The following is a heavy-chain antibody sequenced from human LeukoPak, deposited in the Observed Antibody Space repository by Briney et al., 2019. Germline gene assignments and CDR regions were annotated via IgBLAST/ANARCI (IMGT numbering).Heavy chain of an antibody. Sequence: GGSLRLSCAASGFTFSSYGMHWVRQAPGKGLEWVSAISGSGGSTYYADSVKGRFTISRDNSKNTLYLQMNSLRAEDTAVYSCAKGGIAVAGTKFDYWGQGTLVTVSS. V-gene: IGHV3-23*01. CDR2: ISGSGGST. CDR3: AKGGIAVAGTKFDY. J-gene: IGHJ4*02. D-gene: IGHD6-19*01. CDR1: GFTFSSYG.